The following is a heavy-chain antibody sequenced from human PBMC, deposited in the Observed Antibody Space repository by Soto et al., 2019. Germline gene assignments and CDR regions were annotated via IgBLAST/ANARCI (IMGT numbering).Heavy chain of an antibody. J-gene: IGHJ4*02. CDR1: GYTFTSYV. V-gene: IGHV1-18*01. Sequence: QVQLVQSGAEVKKPGASVKVSCKASGYTFTSYVISWVRQAPGQGLEWMGWISAYNGNTNYAQKLQGRVTMTTDTATRTAYMELRSLRSDDTAVYYCERDIDDYDSSGYFHPLDYWGQGTLVTVSS. CDR3: ERDIDDYDSSGYFHPLDY. CDR2: ISAYNGNT. D-gene: IGHD3-22*01.